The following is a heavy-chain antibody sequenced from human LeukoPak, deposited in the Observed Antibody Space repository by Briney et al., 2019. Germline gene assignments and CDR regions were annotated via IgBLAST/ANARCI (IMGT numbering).Heavy chain of an antibody. V-gene: IGHV4-61*01. CDR1: GGSVSSGSFY. Sequence: SETLSLTCSVSGGSVSSGSFYWSWIRQPPGKGLEWIGYIYYSGSTNYNPSLKSRVTISVDTSKNQFSLKLSSVTAADTAVYFCARRSSEGYYYYYMDVWGKGTTITVSS. CDR2: IYYSGST. D-gene: IGHD3-10*01. CDR3: ARRSSEGYYYYYMDV. J-gene: IGHJ6*03.